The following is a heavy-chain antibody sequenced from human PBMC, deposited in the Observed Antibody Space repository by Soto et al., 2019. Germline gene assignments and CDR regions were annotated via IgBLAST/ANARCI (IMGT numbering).Heavy chain of an antibody. D-gene: IGHD6-6*01. CDR2: IYYSGST. CDR1: GGSISSGDYY. J-gene: IGHJ3*02. Sequence: SETLSLTCTVSGGSISSGDYYWSWIRQPPGKGLEWIGYIYYSGSTYYNPSLKSRVTMSVDTSKNQFSLKLSSVTAADTAVYYCAVYSSSSNAFDIWGQGTMVTVSS. V-gene: IGHV4-30-4*01. CDR3: AVYSSSSNAFDI.